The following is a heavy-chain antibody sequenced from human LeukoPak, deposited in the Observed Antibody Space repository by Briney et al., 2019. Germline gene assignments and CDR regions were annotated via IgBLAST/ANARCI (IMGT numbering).Heavy chain of an antibody. CDR1: GGSISSSSYY. J-gene: IGHJ3*02. V-gene: IGHV4-39*01. CDR3: ARLRGLGAATGAFDI. Sequence: PSETLSLTCTVSGGSISSSSYYWGWIRQPPGKGLEWIGSIYYSGSTYYNPSLKSRVTISVDTSKNQFSLKLSSVTAADTAVYYCARLRGLGAATGAFDIWGQGTMVTVSS. D-gene: IGHD3-16*01. CDR2: IYYSGST.